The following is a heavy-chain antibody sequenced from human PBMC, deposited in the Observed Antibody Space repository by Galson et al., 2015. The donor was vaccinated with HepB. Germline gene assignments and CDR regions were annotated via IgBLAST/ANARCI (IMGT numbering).Heavy chain of an antibody. CDR1: GFTLSDYY. D-gene: IGHD6-19*01. J-gene: IGHJ4*02. CDR3: AGVLPSAGWADFDY. CDR2: ISSSSSYT. V-gene: IGHV3-11*06. Sequence: SLRLSCAASGFTLSDYYMSWIRQAPGKGLEWVSYISSSSSYTNYADSMKGRFTISRDNAKNSLYLQMNSLRAEDTAVYYCAGVLPSAGWADFDYWGQGTLVTVSS.